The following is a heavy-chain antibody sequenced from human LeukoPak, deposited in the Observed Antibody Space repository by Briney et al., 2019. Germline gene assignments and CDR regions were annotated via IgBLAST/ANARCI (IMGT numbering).Heavy chain of an antibody. CDR1: GGSVSRYY. V-gene: IGHV4-59*02. CDR2: IYYGGRI. J-gene: IGHJ3*02. Sequence: SETLSLTCTVSGGSVSRYYWSWIRQSPGKGLEFIGYIYYGGRINYNPSLKSRVSISVDTSKNQFSLKLSSVTAADTAVYYCARPGVATITDAFDIWGQGTMVTVSS. D-gene: IGHD5-24*01. CDR3: ARPGVATITDAFDI.